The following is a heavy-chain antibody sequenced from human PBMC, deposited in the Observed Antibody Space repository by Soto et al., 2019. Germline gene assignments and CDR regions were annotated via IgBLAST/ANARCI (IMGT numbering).Heavy chain of an antibody. J-gene: IGHJ4*02. CDR3: AAGWGFVAAAGMALDY. CDR1: GFTFSSYA. CDR2: ISYDGSNK. D-gene: IGHD6-13*01. Sequence: PGGSLRLSCAASGFTFSSYAMHWVRQAPGKGLEWVAVISYDGSNKYYADSVKGRFTISRDNSKNTLYLQMNSLRAEDTAVYYCAAGWGFVAAAGMALDYWGQGT. V-gene: IGHV3-30-3*01.